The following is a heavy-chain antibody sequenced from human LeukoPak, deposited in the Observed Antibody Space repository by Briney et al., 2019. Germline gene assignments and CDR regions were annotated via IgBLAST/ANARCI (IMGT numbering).Heavy chain of an antibody. Sequence: GGSLRLSCAASGFIVSSYYMSWIRQAPGKGLEWVSDIYYGGSTNYDASVKGRFTISGDKSKNKLYLQMNSVIAADTAVYYCARDRWSGLYYFDHWGQGTLVTVSS. CDR3: ARDRWSGLYYFDH. CDR1: GFIVSSYY. J-gene: IGHJ4*02. D-gene: IGHD3-3*01. V-gene: IGHV3-53*01. CDR2: IYYGGST.